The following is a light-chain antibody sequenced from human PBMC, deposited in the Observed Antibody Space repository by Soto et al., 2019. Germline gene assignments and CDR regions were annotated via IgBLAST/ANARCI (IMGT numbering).Light chain of an antibody. V-gene: IGKV3-11*01. J-gene: IGKJ2*01. CDR1: QSVASY. CDR3: QQRSYWPPYT. CDR2: EAS. Sequence: EIVLTQSPAILSLSPGERATLSCRASQSVASYLAWYQQKPGQAPRLLIYEASNRATGIPARFSGSGSGTDFTLTISTLESEDSAVYYCQQRSYWPPYTFGQGT.